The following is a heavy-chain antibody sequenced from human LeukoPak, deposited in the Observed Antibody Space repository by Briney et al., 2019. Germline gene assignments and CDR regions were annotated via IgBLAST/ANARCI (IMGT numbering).Heavy chain of an antibody. D-gene: IGHD6-6*01. Sequence: PGGSLRLSCAASGFTFSSYWMSWVRQAPGKGLEWVANIKQDGSEKYYVDSVKGRSTISRDNAKNSLYLQMNSLRAEDTAVYYCARALSNSGSSSSVWYFDLWGRGTLVTVSS. CDR3: ARALSNSGSSSSVWYFDL. CDR1: GFTFSSYW. V-gene: IGHV3-7*01. J-gene: IGHJ2*01. CDR2: IKQDGSEK.